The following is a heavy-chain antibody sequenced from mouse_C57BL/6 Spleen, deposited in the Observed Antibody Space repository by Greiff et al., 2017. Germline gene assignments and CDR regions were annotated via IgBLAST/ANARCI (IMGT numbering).Heavy chain of an antibody. Sequence: VQLQQSGPELVKPGASVKISCKASGYTFTDYYMNWVKQSHGKSLEWIGDINPNNGGTSYNQKFKGKATLTVDKSSSTAYMELRSLTSEDSAVYYCAREVYYYGSSYDYYAMDYWGQGTSVTVSS. CDR2: INPNNGGT. D-gene: IGHD1-1*01. V-gene: IGHV1-26*01. J-gene: IGHJ4*01. CDR3: AREVYYYGSSYDYYAMDY. CDR1: GYTFTDYY.